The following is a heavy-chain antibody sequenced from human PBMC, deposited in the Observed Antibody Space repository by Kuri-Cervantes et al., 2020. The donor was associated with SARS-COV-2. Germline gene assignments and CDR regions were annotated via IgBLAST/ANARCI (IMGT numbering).Heavy chain of an antibody. D-gene: IGHD1-26*01. J-gene: IGHJ4*02. CDR1: GLTFSSYA. V-gene: IGHV3-30-3*01. Sequence: GGSLRLSCAASGLTFSSYAMHWVRQAPGKGLEWVAVISYDGSSKYYADSVKGRFTISRDNSKNTLYLQMNSLRAEDTAVYYCASVEPNSGSYYPGYWGQGTLVTVSS. CDR2: ISYDGSSK. CDR3: ASVEPNSGSYYPGY.